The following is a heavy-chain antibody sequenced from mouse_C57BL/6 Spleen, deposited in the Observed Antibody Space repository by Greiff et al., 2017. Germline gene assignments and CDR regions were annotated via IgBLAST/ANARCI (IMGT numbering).Heavy chain of an antibody. Sequence: VQVVESGPGLVAPSQSLSITCTVSGFSLTSYAISWVRQPPGKGLEWLGVIWTGGGTNYNSALKSRLSISKDNSKSQVFLKMNSLQTDDTARYYCARDKIYYGNYVAMDCWGQGTSVTVSS. CDR1: GFSLTSYA. V-gene: IGHV2-9-1*01. J-gene: IGHJ4*01. D-gene: IGHD2-1*01. CDR2: IWTGGGT. CDR3: ARDKIYYGNYVAMDC.